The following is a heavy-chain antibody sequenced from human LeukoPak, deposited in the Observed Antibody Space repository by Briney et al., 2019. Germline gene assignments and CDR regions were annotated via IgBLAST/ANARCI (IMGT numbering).Heavy chain of an antibody. V-gene: IGHV4-34*01. CDR1: GGSFSGYY. CDR3: ARGDCSSTSCYLDY. J-gene: IGHJ4*02. CDR2: INHSGSA. D-gene: IGHD2-2*01. Sequence: SETLSLTCAVYGGSFSGYYWSWIRQPPGKGLEWIGEINHSGSANYNPSLESRVTISVDTSKNQFSLKLSSVTAADTAVYYCARGDCSSTSCYLDYWGQGTLVTVSS.